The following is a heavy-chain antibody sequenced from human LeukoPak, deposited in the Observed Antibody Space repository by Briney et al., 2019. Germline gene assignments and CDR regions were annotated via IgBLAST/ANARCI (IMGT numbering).Heavy chain of an antibody. CDR2: INHSGST. Sequence: SETLSLTCAVYGGSFSGYYWSWIRQPPGKGLEWIGEINHSGSTNYNPSLKSRVTISVDTSKNQFSLKLSSVTAADTAVYYCARGLPAAMFRYSWYFDYWGQGTLVIVSS. J-gene: IGHJ4*02. D-gene: IGHD2-2*01. V-gene: IGHV4-34*01. CDR3: ARGLPAAMFRYSWYFDY. CDR1: GGSFSGYY.